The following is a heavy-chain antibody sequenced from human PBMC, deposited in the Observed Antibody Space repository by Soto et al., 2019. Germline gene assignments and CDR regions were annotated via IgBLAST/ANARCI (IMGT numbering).Heavy chain of an antibody. CDR2: IYYTETT. J-gene: IGHJ4*02. CDR1: GDSISSGGYY. V-gene: IGHV4-31*03. D-gene: IGHD5-12*01. Sequence: SETLSLTCTVTGDSISSGGYYWSWVRQHPGKGLEWIGYIYYTETTFYNPSLESRITISLDTSKNQFSLKLSSVTAADTAVYYCASCRDGYNWGYFDSWGQGTLVTSPQ. CDR3: ASCRDGYNWGYFDS.